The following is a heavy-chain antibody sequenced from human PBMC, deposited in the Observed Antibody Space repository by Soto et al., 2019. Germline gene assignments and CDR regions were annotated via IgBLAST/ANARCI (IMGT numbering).Heavy chain of an antibody. CDR3: VREIASRL. D-gene: IGHD2-21*01. CDR1: GFTFTSYW. J-gene: IGHJ6*04. V-gene: IGHV3-7*01. CDR2: INKDGSEK. Sequence: EVQVVESGGGLVQPGGSLRLSCAASGFTFTSYWMTWVRQAPGRGLEWVANINKDGSEKSYVDSVKGRFTISRDNAKSSLCLQMNILRADVTAVYYCVREIASRLWGKGTRVIVSS.